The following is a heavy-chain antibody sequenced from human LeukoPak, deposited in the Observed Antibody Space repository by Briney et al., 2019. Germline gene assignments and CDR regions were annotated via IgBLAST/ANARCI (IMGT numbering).Heavy chain of an antibody. CDR1: GFTFSSYA. J-gene: IGHJ4*02. CDR2: ISGSGGST. D-gene: IGHD6-13*01. CDR3: AREGYSSLNPDY. V-gene: IGHV3-23*01. Sequence: PGGSLRLSCAASGFTFSSYAMSWVRQAPGKGLEWVSAISGSGGSTYYADSVKGRFTISRDNAKNSLYLQMNSLRAEDTAVYYCAREGYSSLNPDYWGQGTLVTVSS.